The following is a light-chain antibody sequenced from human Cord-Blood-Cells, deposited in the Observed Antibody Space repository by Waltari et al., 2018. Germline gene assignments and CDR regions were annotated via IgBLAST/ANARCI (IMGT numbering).Light chain of an antibody. Sequence: QSALTQPASVSGSPGQSITISCTGTSSAVGGYNYVSWYQQHPGKAPKLMIYEVSNQPSGVSNRFSGSKSVNSASLTISGLQAEDEADYYCSSYTSSSTYVFGTGTKVTVL. V-gene: IGLV2-14*01. CDR3: SSYTSSSTYV. CDR1: SSAVGGYNY. J-gene: IGLJ1*01. CDR2: EVS.